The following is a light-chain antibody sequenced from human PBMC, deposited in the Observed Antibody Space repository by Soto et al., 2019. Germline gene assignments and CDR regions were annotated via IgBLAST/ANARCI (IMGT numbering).Light chain of an antibody. CDR1: QSASTY. J-gene: IGKJ1*01. CDR3: KQRSSWPST. V-gene: IGKV3-11*01. CDR2: DAS. Sequence: EIVLIQSPAPLSLSPGEIATLSCRASQSASTYFGWYQQKPGQAPRLLMFDASYRATGIPASFRGTGSGTDFTFASSSLEPEYLAEYDGKQRSSWPSTLRQGTSVQIK.